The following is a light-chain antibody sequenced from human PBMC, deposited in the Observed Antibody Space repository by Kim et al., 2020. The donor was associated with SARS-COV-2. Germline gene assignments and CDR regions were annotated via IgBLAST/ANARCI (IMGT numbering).Light chain of an antibody. CDR3: QQYGNLIT. J-gene: IGKJ5*01. CDR2: GTS. Sequence: EVVLTPSPGTLSLSPGERATLSCRASQSVSSRYLAWYQQKPGKAPRLFIYGTSSRATGIPDRFSGSGSGTDFTLTISRLEPEDFAVYYCQQYGNLITFGQGTRLEIK. CDR1: QSVSSRY. V-gene: IGKV3-20*01.